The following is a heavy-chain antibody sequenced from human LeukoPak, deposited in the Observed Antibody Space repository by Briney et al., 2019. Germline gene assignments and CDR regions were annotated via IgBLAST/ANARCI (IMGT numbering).Heavy chain of an antibody. D-gene: IGHD4-17*01. J-gene: IGHJ4*02. CDR3: AKVIGDPFY. Sequence: PGGSLRLSCARSGFTFGSYALSWVRQAPGKGLGWVSSLSGSGGNTNYADIVKGRYTSSRDNSKNTLYLQMSSLRDEDTAVYYCAKVIGDPFYWGQGTLVTVSS. CDR1: GFTFGSYA. V-gene: IGHV3-23*01. CDR2: LSGSGGNT.